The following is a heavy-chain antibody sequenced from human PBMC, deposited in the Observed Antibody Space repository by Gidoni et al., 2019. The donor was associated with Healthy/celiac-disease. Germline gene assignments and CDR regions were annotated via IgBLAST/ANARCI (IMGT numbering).Heavy chain of an antibody. CDR3: AKGLYDSSGYGAFDI. CDR1: GYTFTDYY. J-gene: IGHJ3*02. V-gene: IGHV1-69-2*01. CDR2: VDPEDGET. D-gene: IGHD3-22*01. Sequence: EVQLVQSGAEVKKPGATVKISCKASGYTFTDYYMHWLQQAPGKGLEWIGLVDPEDGETIYAEKFQGRGTITADTSTDTAYMELSSLRSEDTAVYYCAKGLYDSSGYGAFDIWGQGTMVTVSS.